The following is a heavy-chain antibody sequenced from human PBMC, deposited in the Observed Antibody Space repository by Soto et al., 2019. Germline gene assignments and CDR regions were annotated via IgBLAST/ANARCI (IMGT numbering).Heavy chain of an antibody. D-gene: IGHD2-15*01. CDR1: GGSISRYY. Sequence: AETLSRNCTISGGSISRYYWSWIRQPPGKGLEWIGNIYYSGSTNYNPSLKSRVTISVDTSKNQFSLKLSSVTAADTALYFCARRYCTGGICYDFDSWGLGTLVTVS. CDR3: ARRYCTGGICYDFDS. V-gene: IGHV4-59*08. J-gene: IGHJ4*02. CDR2: IYYSGST.